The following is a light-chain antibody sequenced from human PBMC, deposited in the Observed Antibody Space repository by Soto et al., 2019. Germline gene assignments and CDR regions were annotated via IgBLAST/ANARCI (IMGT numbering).Light chain of an antibody. Sequence: DIPLTQSPSTLSASVGDRITITCRTSESSSSWLAWYQQKPGKAPNLLIYKTSNLESGVPSRFSGSGSGTEFTLTISSLQPDDFATYYCQYYNDYCWTFGQGTKVEIK. CDR3: QYYNDYCWT. CDR1: ESSSSW. CDR2: KTS. J-gene: IGKJ1*01. V-gene: IGKV1-5*03.